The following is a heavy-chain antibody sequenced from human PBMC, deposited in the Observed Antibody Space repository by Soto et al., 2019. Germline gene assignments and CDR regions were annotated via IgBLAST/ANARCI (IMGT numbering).Heavy chain of an antibody. CDR2: INPDSGGT. D-gene: IGHD6-19*01. J-gene: IGHJ4*02. CDR1: GYMFTGYY. CDR3: TRAGGSGWGYYFDY. V-gene: IGHV1-2*02. Sequence: ASVKVSCKASGYMFTGYYMHCVRQAPGQGLEWMGWINPDSGGTNYQQKFQGRVTMTRDTSISTAYLELSSLRSDDTAVYYCTRAGGSGWGYYFDYWGQGTQVTVSS.